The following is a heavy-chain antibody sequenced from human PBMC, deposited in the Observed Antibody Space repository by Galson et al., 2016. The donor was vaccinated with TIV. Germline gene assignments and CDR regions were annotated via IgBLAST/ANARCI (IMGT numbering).Heavy chain of an antibody. Sequence: SVKVSCKASGSIFSTYTIFWVRQAPGQGLEWMGRIISIIGMTNYAQKFQGRVTITADTSTNTAYMELGSLRSEDTAIYYCARAGVGAARDGGDYWGQGTLVTVSS. D-gene: IGHD6-6*01. CDR1: GSIFSTYT. J-gene: IGHJ4*02. CDR2: IISIIGMT. V-gene: IGHV1-69*02. CDR3: ARAGVGAARDGGDY.